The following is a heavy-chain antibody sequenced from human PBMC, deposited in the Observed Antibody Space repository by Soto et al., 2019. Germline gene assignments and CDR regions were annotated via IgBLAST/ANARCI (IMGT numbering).Heavy chain of an antibody. D-gene: IGHD1-1*01. J-gene: IGHJ6*02. CDR2: IDPSNSYI. Sequence: HGESLKISCQGSGYSFTTHWITWVRQTPGKGLEWMGRIDPSNSYINYSPSFQGHVTISVDRSISTAYLQWNRLEASDNAIYYCARRLSGPKEEYNAYYFYGLDVWGQGTKVTVSS. CDR3: ARRLSGPKEEYNAYYFYGLDV. CDR1: GYSFTTHW. V-gene: IGHV5-10-1*01.